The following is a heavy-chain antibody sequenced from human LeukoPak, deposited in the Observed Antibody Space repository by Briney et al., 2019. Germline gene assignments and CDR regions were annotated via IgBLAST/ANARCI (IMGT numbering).Heavy chain of an antibody. CDR2: IDTDGSST. CDR3: ARAPLGSPMDY. V-gene: IGHV3-74*01. J-gene: IGHJ4*02. Sequence: GGSLRLSCAASGFTFSSYGMHWVRQAPGKGLEWVSRIDTDGSSTNYADSVKGRITISRDNAKNTLYRQMNSLRAEDTAVYYCARAPLGSPMDYWGQGTLVTVSS. D-gene: IGHD2-2*01. CDR1: GFTFSSYG.